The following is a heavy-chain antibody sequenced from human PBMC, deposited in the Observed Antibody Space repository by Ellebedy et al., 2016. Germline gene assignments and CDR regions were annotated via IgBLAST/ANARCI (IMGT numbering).Heavy chain of an antibody. V-gene: IGHV3-33*06. CDR1: GFTFSNFG. CDR3: AKDSRRVGASRNWYFDL. J-gene: IGHJ2*01. Sequence: GESLKISCAASGFTFSNFGMHWVRQAPGKGLEWVAIIWYDGSIKYYADSVKGRFTISRDNSNNTLYLQMNSLSAEDTAVYYCAKDSRRVGASRNWYFDLWGRGTLVTVSS. CDR2: IWYDGSIK. D-gene: IGHD1-26*01.